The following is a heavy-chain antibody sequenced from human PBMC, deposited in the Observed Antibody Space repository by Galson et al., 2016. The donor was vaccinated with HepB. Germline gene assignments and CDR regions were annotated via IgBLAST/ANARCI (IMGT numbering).Heavy chain of an antibody. CDR3: VKGYCGSTTCPRAFYFDY. J-gene: IGHJ4*02. CDR2: VTSNGGST. Sequence: SLRLSCAASGFTFSSYAMHWVRQAPGKGLEYVSAVTSNGGSTYYVDSVRGRFTISRDNSKNTLYLQMSSLRAEDTAMYYCVKGYCGSTTCPRAFYFDYWGQGTLVAVSS. V-gene: IGHV3-64D*06. D-gene: IGHD2-2*01. CDR1: GFTFSSYA.